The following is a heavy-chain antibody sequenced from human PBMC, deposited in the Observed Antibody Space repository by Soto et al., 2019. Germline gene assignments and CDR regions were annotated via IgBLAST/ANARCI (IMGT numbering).Heavy chain of an antibody. V-gene: IGHV3-23*01. D-gene: IGHD6-19*01. CDR1: GFTFRDYA. CDR2: ISGNGNSA. J-gene: IGHJ4*02. CDR3: GKERRGSGWSVCNF. Sequence: PGGSLRLSCAASGFTFRDYARNWVRQAPGKGLEWVADISGNGNSARHADSVKGRFTISRDNSQNTLYLHMNSLRVDDTAIYYCGKERRGSGWSVCNFWGQGTLVTVYS.